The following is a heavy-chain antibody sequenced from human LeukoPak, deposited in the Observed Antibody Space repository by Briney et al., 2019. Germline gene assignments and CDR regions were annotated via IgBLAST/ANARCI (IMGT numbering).Heavy chain of an antibody. D-gene: IGHD4-17*01. CDR1: GLTFSNHG. CDR3: AKGRQNGDYDGGTIDY. Sequence: GGSLRLSCAASGLTFSNHGMHWVRQAPGKGLEWVAMITSDGNNKYYADSVKDRFTISRDNSKNTLYLQMNSLRAEDTAVYYCAKGRQNGDYDGGTIDYWGQGTLVTVSS. CDR2: ITSDGNNK. J-gene: IGHJ4*02. V-gene: IGHV3-30*18.